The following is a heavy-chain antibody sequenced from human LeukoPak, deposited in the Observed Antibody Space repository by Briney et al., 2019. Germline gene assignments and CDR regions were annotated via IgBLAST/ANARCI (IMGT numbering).Heavy chain of an antibody. CDR1: GGSISSSSYY. CDR2: INHSGNT. D-gene: IGHD6-19*01. J-gene: IGHJ4*02. Sequence: SETLSLTCTVSGGSISSSSYYWGWIRQPPGKGLEWIGEINHSGNTNYNPSLKSRVTISVDTSKNQFSLKLSSVTAADTAVYYCARDRSSRWLAKQIDYWGQGTLVTVSS. V-gene: IGHV4-39*07. CDR3: ARDRSSRWLAKQIDY.